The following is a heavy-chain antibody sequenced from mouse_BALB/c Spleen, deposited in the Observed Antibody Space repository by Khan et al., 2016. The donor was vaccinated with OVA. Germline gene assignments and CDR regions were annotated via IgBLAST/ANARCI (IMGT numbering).Heavy chain of an antibody. CDR3: ARQGKGAMDY. CDR2: ISSGGGYT. V-gene: IGHV5-6*01. CDR1: GFTFSSYG. D-gene: IGHD2-1*01. Sequence: EVQLVESGGDLVKPGGSLKLSCAASGFTFSSYGMSWVRQTPDKRLEWVATISSGGGYTSYPASVKGRVTIYRDNAKNTLDLQMRSLKYEDTAMYYCARQGKGAMDYWGQGTSVTVSS. J-gene: IGHJ4*01.